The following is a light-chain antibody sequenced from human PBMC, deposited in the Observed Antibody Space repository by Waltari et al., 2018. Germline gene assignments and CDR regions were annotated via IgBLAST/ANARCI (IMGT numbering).Light chain of an antibody. CDR2: NDD. J-gene: IGLJ3*02. CDR1: TSDIGNNP. Sequence: HSVLTQPPSASGTPGQRVTISRSGSTSDIGNNPVNWYQQVPGTAPKVLIYNDDQPPWGVPDRFYVSKSGPAASLAISGLQSDDEGDYYCAARDDSLNVWVFGGGTRVTVL. V-gene: IGLV1-44*01. CDR3: AARDDSLNVWV.